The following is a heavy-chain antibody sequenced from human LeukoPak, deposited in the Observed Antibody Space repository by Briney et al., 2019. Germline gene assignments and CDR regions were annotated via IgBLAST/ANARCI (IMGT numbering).Heavy chain of an antibody. CDR3: ATERPDSRVLDY. J-gene: IGHJ4*02. CDR1: GFTFTNYW. D-gene: IGHD3-10*01. CDR2: IKQDRSEK. V-gene: IGHV3-7*01. Sequence: GGSLRLSCAASGFTFTNYWMSWVRQAPGKGLELVANIKQDRSEKYYVDSVKGRFTISRDNSKNTLYLQMNSLRVEDSAVYYCATERPDSRVLDYWGQGLVVTVSS.